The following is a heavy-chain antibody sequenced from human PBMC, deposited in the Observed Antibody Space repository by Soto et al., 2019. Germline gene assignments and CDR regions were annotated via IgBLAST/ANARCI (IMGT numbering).Heavy chain of an antibody. CDR3: ARDEAVAVPNWFDP. Sequence: SVKVSCQASGYTFTSYGISWVRQAPGQGLEWMGWISAYNGNTNYAQKLQGRVTMTTDTSTSTAYMELRSLRSDDTAVYYCARDEAVAVPNWFDPWGQGTLVTVSS. CDR2: ISAYNGNT. D-gene: IGHD6-19*01. CDR1: GYTFTSYG. V-gene: IGHV1-18*01. J-gene: IGHJ5*02.